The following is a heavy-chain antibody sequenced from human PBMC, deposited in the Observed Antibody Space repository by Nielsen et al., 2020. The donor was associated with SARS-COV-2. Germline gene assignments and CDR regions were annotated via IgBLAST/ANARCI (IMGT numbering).Heavy chain of an antibody. J-gene: IGHJ4*02. CDR3: VRDLGTY. CDR1: GFSVGSHY. V-gene: IGHV3-53*01. Sequence: GGFLRLSCAASGFSVGSHYMSWVRQAPGRGLDWVSIISSGDITYYEDSVKGRFTISRDNSQNTLYLQMNSLRVEDTAIYYCVRDLGTYWGQGALVTVSS. CDR2: ISSGDIT. D-gene: IGHD3-16*01.